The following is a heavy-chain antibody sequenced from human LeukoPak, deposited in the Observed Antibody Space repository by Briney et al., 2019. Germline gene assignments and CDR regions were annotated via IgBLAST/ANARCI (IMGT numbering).Heavy chain of an antibody. CDR1: GYTFTSYG. V-gene: IGHV1-18*01. D-gene: IGHD2-2*01. Sequence: ASVKVSCKASGYTFTSYGISWVRQAPGQGLEWMGWISAHNGNTNYAQKLQGRVTMTTDTSTSTAYMELRSLRSDDTAVYYCARQEYCSSTSCYLGYFDYWGQGTLVTVSS. CDR3: ARQEYCSSTSCYLGYFDY. CDR2: ISAHNGNT. J-gene: IGHJ4*02.